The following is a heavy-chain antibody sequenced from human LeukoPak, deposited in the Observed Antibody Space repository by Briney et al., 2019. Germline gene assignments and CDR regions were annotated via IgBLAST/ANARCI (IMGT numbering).Heavy chain of an antibody. CDR2: IYTSGST. CDR3: ARHSDAGDYNAFDI. Sequence: SETLSLTCTVSGGSISSYYWSWIRQPAGKGLEWIGRIYTSGSTNYNPSLKSRVTMSVDTSKNQFSLKLSSVTAADTAVYYCARHSDAGDYNAFDIWGQGTMVTVSS. D-gene: IGHD4-17*01. J-gene: IGHJ3*02. CDR1: GGSISSYY. V-gene: IGHV4-4*07.